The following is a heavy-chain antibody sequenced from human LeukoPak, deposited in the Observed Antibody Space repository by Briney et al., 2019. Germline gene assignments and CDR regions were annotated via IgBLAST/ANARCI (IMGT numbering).Heavy chain of an antibody. CDR3: ARINFGVVRGDFDY. CDR1: GGSISSSSYY. J-gene: IGHJ4*02. D-gene: IGHD3-3*01. V-gene: IGHV4-39*01. Sequence: PSETLSLTCTVSGGSISSSSYYWGWIRQPPGKGLEWIGSIYYSGSTYYNPSLKSRVTISVDTSKNQFSLNLSSVTAADTAVYYCARINFGVVRGDFDYWGQGTLVTVSS. CDR2: IYYSGST.